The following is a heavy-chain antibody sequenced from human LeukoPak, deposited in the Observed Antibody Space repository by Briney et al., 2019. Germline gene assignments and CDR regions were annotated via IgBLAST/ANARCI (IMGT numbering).Heavy chain of an antibody. V-gene: IGHV3-33*06. CDR3: AKGTESGWYAYFDY. J-gene: IGHJ4*02. CDR2: IWYDGGNK. CDR1: GFTFSHYG. D-gene: IGHD6-19*01. Sequence: GGSLRLSCAAAGFTFSHYGMHWVRQAPGKELEGWTVIWYDGGNKYFADSVKGRFTISRDNSKNTVYLQMNSLRVEDTAVYYCAKGTESGWYAYFDYWGPRTVVTVSS.